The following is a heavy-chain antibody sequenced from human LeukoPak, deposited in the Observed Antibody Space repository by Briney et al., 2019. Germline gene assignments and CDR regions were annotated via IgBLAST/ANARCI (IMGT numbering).Heavy chain of an antibody. CDR2: IFSKSDGGTT. J-gene: IGHJ4*02. Sequence: PGGSLRLSCAASGFTFTNAWMNWVRQAPGKGLEWVGRIFSKSDGGTTEYSVPVKGRFTISRDDLKNTLYLQMDSLKTEDTALYYCTTGRGYHDSSDFDDWGQGTLVTVAS. D-gene: IGHD3-22*01. CDR1: GFTFTNAW. CDR3: TTGRGYHDSSDFDD. V-gene: IGHV3-15*01.